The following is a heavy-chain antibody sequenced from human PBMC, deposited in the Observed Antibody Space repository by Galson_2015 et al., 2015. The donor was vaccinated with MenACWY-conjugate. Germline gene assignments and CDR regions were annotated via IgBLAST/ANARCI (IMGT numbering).Heavy chain of an antibody. Sequence: SLRLSCAASGFTFTTYWVHWVRQVPGKGLVWVSRINSDGSSTNYADSVKGRFTISRDNAKNTLYLQMNSLRAEDTAVYYCARTGGSPPRGFDYWGQGTLVTVSS. CDR1: GFTFTTYW. V-gene: IGHV3-74*01. D-gene: IGHD1-26*01. CDR2: INSDGSST. J-gene: IGHJ4*02. CDR3: ARTGGSPPRGFDY.